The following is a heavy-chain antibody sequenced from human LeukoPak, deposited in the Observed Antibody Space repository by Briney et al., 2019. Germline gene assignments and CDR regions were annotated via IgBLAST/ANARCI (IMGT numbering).Heavy chain of an antibody. J-gene: IGHJ6*03. CDR3: ARALGAGIYDILTGYYKNPYYYYYMDV. V-gene: IGHV1-69*10. Sequence: SVRVSCRASGYTSADYYIHWVRQAPGQGLEWMGWITPILGIANYAQKFQGRVTITADKSTSTAYMELSSLRSEDTAVYYCARALGAGIYDILTGYYKNPYYYYYMDVWGKGTTVTVSS. CDR1: GYTSADYY. CDR2: ITPILGIA. D-gene: IGHD3-9*01.